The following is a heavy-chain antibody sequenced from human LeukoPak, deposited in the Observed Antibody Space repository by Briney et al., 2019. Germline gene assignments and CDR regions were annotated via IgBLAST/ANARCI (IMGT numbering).Heavy chain of an antibody. J-gene: IGHJ4*02. CDR2: IIPIFGTA. CDR1: GGTFSSYA. D-gene: IGHD1-26*01. Sequence: ASVKVSCKASGGTFSSYAISWVRQAPGQGLEWMGGIIPIFGTANYAQKFQGRVTITADKSTSTAYMELSSLRSEDTAVYYCARREWEVGSFDYWGQGTLVTVSS. CDR3: ARREWEVGSFDY. V-gene: IGHV1-69*06.